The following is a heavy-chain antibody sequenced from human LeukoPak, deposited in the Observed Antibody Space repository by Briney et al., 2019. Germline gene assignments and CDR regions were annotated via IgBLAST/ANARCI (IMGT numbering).Heavy chain of an antibody. CDR2: FYSGSST. D-gene: IGHD6-19*01. CDR3: AKDIKSTGAVAGVFDP. V-gene: IGHV3-53*05. J-gene: IGHJ5*02. Sequence: GGSLRLSCAASGFTVSSNYMSWVRQAPGKGLEWVSIFYSGSSTYYADSVKGRFTISRDNAKNSLYLQMNSLRAEDTALYYCAKDIKSTGAVAGVFDPWGQGTLVTVSS. CDR1: GFTVSSNY.